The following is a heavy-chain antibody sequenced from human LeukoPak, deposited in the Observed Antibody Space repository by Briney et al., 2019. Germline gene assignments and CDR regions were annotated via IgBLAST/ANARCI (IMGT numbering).Heavy chain of an antibody. V-gene: IGHV3-30*06. CDR2: ISYDGSNK. D-gene: IGHD1-26*01. Sequence: GGSLRLSCAASGFTFSSYGMHWVRQAPGKGLEWVAVISYDGSNKYYADSVKGRFTISGDKSKDTLYLQMKSLRPEDTAVYYCARGPGPIAGAKNPFDIWGQGTMVTVSS. CDR3: ARGPGPIAGAKNPFDI. J-gene: IGHJ3*02. CDR1: GFTFSSYG.